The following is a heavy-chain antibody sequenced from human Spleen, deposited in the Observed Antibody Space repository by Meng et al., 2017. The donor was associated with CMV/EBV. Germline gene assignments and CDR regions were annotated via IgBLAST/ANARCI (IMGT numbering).Heavy chain of an antibody. CDR1: GFNFLTSA. D-gene: IGHD3-3*01. CDR2: ISYDGGDK. V-gene: IGHV3-30*18. CDR3: AKMGPYDFWSGYSRGNWFDP. Sequence: GGSLRLSCAASGFNFLTSAVHWVRRTPGKGLEWLAAISYDGGDKYYADSVKGRFTISRDNSKNTLYLQMNSLRAEDTAVYYCAKMGPYDFWSGYSRGNWFDPWGQGTLVTVSS. J-gene: IGHJ5*02.